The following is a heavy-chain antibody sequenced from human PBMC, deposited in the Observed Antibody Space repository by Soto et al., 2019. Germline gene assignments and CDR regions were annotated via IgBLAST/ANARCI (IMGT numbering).Heavy chain of an antibody. D-gene: IGHD2-2*01. CDR2: IYYSGST. CDR1: GGSIGSYY. CDR3: ARLPDQRVPRNFDY. Sequence: SETLSLTCTVSGGSIGSYYWSWIRQPPGKGLEWIGYIYYSGSTNYNPSLKSRVTISVDTSKNQFSLKLSSVTAADTAVYYCARLPDQRVPRNFDYWGQGTLVTVSS. V-gene: IGHV4-59*12. J-gene: IGHJ4*02.